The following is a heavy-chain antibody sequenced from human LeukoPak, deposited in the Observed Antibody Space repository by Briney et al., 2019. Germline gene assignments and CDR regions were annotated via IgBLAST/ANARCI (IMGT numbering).Heavy chain of an antibody. Sequence: KPSETLSLTCTVSGGSISSYYWSWIRQPPGKGLEWIGYIYYTGSPNYNPSLKSRVTISIDTSQNQFSLKLSSVTAADTAVYYCARSNEGYCSGGSCYSGYYYYMDVWGKGTTVTVSS. CDR1: GGSISSYY. CDR3: ARSNEGYCSGGSCYSGYYYYMDV. D-gene: IGHD2-15*01. V-gene: IGHV4-59*01. J-gene: IGHJ6*03. CDR2: IYYTGSP.